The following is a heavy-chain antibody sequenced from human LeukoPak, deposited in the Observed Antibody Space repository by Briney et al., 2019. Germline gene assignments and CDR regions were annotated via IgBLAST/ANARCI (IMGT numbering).Heavy chain of an antibody. CDR3: ARHLPWRYSYEIDY. D-gene: IGHD5-18*01. CDR2: IYPGDSDT. J-gene: IGHJ4*02. CDR1: GYSFTSYW. Sequence: GESLKTSCKGSGYSFTSYWIGWVRQMPGKGLEWVGIIYPGDSDTRYSPSFQGQVTISADKSISTAYLQWSSLKASDTAMYYCARHLPWRYSYEIDYWGQGTLVTVSS. V-gene: IGHV5-51*01.